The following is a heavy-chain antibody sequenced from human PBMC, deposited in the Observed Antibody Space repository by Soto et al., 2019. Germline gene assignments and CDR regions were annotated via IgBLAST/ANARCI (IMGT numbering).Heavy chain of an antibody. V-gene: IGHV4-4*07. CDR2: IYTSGST. Sequence: QVQLQESGPGLVKPSETLSLTCTVSGGSISSYYWSWIRQPAGKGLEWIGRIYTSGSTNYNPSLKSRVTMSVDTSKNQFSLKLSSVTAEDTAVYYCARDPHSSSWHNWFDPWGQGILVTVSS. CDR3: ARDPHSSSWHNWFDP. CDR1: GGSISSYY. D-gene: IGHD6-13*01. J-gene: IGHJ5*02.